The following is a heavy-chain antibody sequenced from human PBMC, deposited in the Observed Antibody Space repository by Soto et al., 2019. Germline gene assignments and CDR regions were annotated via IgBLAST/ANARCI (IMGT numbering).Heavy chain of an antibody. Sequence: EVQLLESGGGLVQPGGSLRLSCVASGFTFNNYAMTWVRQAPGKGLEWVSAISGGGDTTSYADSVKGRFTVSRDGSKTTLYLQMSSLRAEDTALYYCAKGRGGSGSLTPRVDFWGQGTLVTVSS. CDR3: AKGRGGSGSLTPRVDF. CDR2: ISGGGDTT. D-gene: IGHD3-10*01. CDR1: GFTFNNYA. V-gene: IGHV3-23*01. J-gene: IGHJ4*02.